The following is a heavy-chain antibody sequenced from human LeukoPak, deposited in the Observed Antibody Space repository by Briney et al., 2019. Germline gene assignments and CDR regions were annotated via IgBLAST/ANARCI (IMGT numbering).Heavy chain of an antibody. D-gene: IGHD5-12*01. J-gene: IGHJ6*02. CDR3: ARDFGNSGYDPYYYYGMDV. Sequence: ASVKLSCKASGYTFTSYDVNWVRQATGQGLEWMGWINAGNGNTKYSQKFQGRVTITRDTSASTAYMELSSLRSEDTAVYYCARDFGNSGYDPYYYYGMDVWGQGTTVTVSS. CDR1: GYTFTSYD. V-gene: IGHV1-3*01. CDR2: INAGNGNT.